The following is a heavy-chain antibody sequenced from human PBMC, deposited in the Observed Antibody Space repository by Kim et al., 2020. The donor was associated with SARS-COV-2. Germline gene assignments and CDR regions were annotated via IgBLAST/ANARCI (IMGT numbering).Heavy chain of an antibody. CDR1: GGSISSGDYY. CDR2: ISYSGST. CDR3: ARGDNYDLLAGTRAWFDP. D-gene: IGHD3-9*01. V-gene: IGHV4-31*03. Sequence: SETLSLTCSVSGGSISSGDYYWSWIRQHPGKGLEWIGYISYSGSTYYNPSLKSRVSISADTSKNQFSLKLSSVTAADTAVYYCARGDNYDLLAGTRAWFDPWGQGTLVTVSS. J-gene: IGHJ5*02.